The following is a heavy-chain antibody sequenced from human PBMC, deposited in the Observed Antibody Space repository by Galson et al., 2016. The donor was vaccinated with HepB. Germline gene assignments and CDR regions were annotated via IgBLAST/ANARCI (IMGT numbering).Heavy chain of an antibody. CDR1: GFSFNTYS. CDR3: ARPPAYGDYLPWYFDL. Sequence: SLRLSCAASGFSFNTYSFNWVRQAPGKGLEWVSSISTGSTYIYYADSVKGRFTISRDNAKNSLYLQMSNLRAEDTAVYYCARPPAYGDYLPWYFDLWGRGTLVTVSS. J-gene: IGHJ2*01. CDR2: ISTGSTYI. V-gene: IGHV3-21*01. D-gene: IGHD4-17*01.